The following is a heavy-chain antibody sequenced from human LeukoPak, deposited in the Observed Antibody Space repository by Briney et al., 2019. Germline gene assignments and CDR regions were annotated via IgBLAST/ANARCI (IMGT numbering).Heavy chain of an antibody. CDR2: IKPNNGGT. V-gene: IGHV1-2*02. J-gene: IGHJ4*02. CDR3: ARDERYDSSGYPFDY. D-gene: IGHD3-22*01. CDR1: GYTFTGYF. Sequence: ASVKVSCKASGYTFTGYFIHWVRQAPGQGLEWMGWIKPNNGGTKYAQKFQDRVTMTKDTSISTAYMELSRLRSDDTAVYYCARDERYDSSGYPFDYWGQGTLVTVSS.